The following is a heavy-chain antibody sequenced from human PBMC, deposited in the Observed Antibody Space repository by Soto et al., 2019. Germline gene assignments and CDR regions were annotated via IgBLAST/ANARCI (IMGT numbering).Heavy chain of an antibody. J-gene: IGHJ4*02. CDR3: ARGLRKVAAMTFDY. V-gene: IGHV4-30-2*01. CDR2: IYHSGST. Sequence: SETLSLTCAVSGGSISSGGYSWSWIRQPPGKGLEWIGYIYHSGSTYYNPSLKSRVTISVDRSKNQFSLKLSSVTAADTAVYYCARGLRKVAAMTFDYWGQGTLVTSPQ. D-gene: IGHD2-15*01. CDR1: GGSISSGGYS.